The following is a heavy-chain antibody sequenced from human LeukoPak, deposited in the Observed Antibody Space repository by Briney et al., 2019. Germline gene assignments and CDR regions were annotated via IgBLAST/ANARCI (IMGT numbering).Heavy chain of an antibody. D-gene: IGHD3-9*01. CDR3: ARAHPQVRYFDWLGAFDI. J-gene: IGHJ3*02. Sequence: AETLSLTCTVSGASISSYYWSWLRRPPGKGGEGLGYIYYSGSTNYNPSIKSRVTISVDTSKNQFSLKLSSVTAADTAVYYCARAHPQVRYFDWLGAFDIWGQGTMVTVSS. CDR1: GASISSYY. CDR2: IYYSGST. V-gene: IGHV4-59*12.